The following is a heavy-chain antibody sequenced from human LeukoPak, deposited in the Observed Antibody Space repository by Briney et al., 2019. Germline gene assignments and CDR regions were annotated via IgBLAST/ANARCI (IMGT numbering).Heavy chain of an antibody. V-gene: IGHV4-34*01. J-gene: IGHJ5*02. Sequence: PSETLSLTCAVYGGSFSGYYWSWIRQPPGKGLEWIGEINHSGSTNYNPSLKSRVTISVDTSKNQFSLKLSSVTAADTAVYYCARTLPYYDYVWGSYRYLNWFDPWGQGTLVTVSS. CDR2: INHSGST. D-gene: IGHD3-16*02. CDR1: GGSFSGYY. CDR3: ARTLPYYDYVWGSYRYLNWFDP.